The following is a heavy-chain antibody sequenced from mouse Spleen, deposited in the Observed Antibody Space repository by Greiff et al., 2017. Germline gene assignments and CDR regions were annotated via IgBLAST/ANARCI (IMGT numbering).Heavy chain of an antibody. CDR2: ISSGGSYT. CDR3: ASIYYDYDEAY. D-gene: IGHD2-4*01. Sequence: EVMLVESGGDLVKPGGSLKLSCAASGFTFSSYGMSWVRQTPDKRLEWVATISSGGSYTYYPDSVKGRFTISRDNAKNTLYLQMSSLKSEDTAMYYCASIYYDYDEAYWGQGTLVTVSA. V-gene: IGHV5-6*01. J-gene: IGHJ3*01. CDR1: GFTFSSYG.